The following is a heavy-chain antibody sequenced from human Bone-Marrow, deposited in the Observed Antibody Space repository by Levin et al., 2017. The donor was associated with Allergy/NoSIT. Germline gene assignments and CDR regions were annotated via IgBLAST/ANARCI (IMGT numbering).Heavy chain of an antibody. J-gene: IGHJ6*02. CDR1: GFTFSSYS. CDR2: ISSSSSYI. Sequence: SCAASGFTFSSYSMNWVRQAPGKGLEWVSSISSSSSYIYYADSVKGRFTISRDNAKNSLYLQMNSLRAEDTAVYYCASGRMLYYGMDVWGQGTTVTVSS. CDR3: ASGRMLYYGMDV. D-gene: IGHD3-10*01. V-gene: IGHV3-21*01.